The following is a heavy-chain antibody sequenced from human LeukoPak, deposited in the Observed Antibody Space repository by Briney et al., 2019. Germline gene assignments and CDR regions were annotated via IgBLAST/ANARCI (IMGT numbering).Heavy chain of an antibody. J-gene: IGHJ6*03. V-gene: IGHV3-23*01. Sequence: SGGSLRLSCAASGFTFSSYAMSWVRQAPGKGLEWVSAISGSGGSTYYADSVKGRFTISRDNSKNTLYLQMNSLRAEDTAVYYCAKNGVWSGCFSHYYYYYMDVWGKGTTVTVSS. CDR2: ISGSGGST. CDR3: AKNGVWSGCFSHYYYYYMDV. CDR1: GFTFSSYA. D-gene: IGHD3-3*01.